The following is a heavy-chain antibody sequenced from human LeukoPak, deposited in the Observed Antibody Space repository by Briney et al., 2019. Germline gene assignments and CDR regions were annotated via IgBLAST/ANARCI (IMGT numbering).Heavy chain of an antibody. CDR2: ISGSGGST. D-gene: IGHD6-13*01. V-gene: IGHV3-23*01. CDR3: AKEQQLVSDFDY. CDR1: GFTFSSYA. Sequence: GGSLRLSCAASGFTFSSYAMSWVRQVPGKGLEWVSAISGSGGSTYYADSVKGRFTISRDNSKNTLYLQMNSLRAKDTAVYYCAKEQQLVSDFDYWGQGTLVTVSS. J-gene: IGHJ4*02.